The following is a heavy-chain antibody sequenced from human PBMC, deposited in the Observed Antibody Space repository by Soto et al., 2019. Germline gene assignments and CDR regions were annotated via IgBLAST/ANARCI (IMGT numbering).Heavy chain of an antibody. D-gene: IGHD1-26*01. CDR1: GFTFSSYA. J-gene: IGHJ5*02. CDR3: ASDPPEQGSFDP. Sequence: QVQLVESGGGVVQPGRSLRLSCAASGFTFSSYAMHWVRQAPGKGLEWVAVISYDGSNKYYADSVKGRFTISRDNSKNTLYLQMNSLRAEDTAVYYCASDPPEQGSFDPWGQGTLVTVSS. V-gene: IGHV3-30-3*01. CDR2: ISYDGSNK.